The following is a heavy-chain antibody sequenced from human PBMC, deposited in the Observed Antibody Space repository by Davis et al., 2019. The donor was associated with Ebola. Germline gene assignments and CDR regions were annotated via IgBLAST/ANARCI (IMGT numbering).Heavy chain of an antibody. CDR2: ISYDGSNK. D-gene: IGHD3-22*01. CDR1: GFTFSSYA. J-gene: IGHJ4*02. Sequence: GGSLRLSCAASGFTFSSYAMHWVRQAPGKGLEWVAVISYDGSNKYYADSVKGRFTISRDNSKNTLYLQMNSLRAEDTAVYYCARDLGDYYYDSSGYIDYWGQGTLVTVSS. CDR3: ARDLGDYYYDSSGYIDY. V-gene: IGHV3-30-3*01.